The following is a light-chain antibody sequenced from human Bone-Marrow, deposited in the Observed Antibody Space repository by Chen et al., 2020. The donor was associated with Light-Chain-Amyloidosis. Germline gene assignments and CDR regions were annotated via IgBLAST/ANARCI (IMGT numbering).Light chain of an antibody. Sequence: DIQMTQSPSTLSASVGDRVTITCRASQRISTWLAWYQQKPGKAPKLLIYDASSLESGVPSRCSGRGSGTEFTLTISSLQPDDFATYYCQQYNSYPMYTFGQGTKLEIK. CDR3: QQYNSYPMYT. J-gene: IGKJ2*01. V-gene: IGKV1-5*01. CDR2: DAS. CDR1: QRISTW.